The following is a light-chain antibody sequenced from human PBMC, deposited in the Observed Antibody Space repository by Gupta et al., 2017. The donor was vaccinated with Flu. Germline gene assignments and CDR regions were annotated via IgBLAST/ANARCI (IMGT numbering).Light chain of an antibody. V-gene: IGLV2-14*01. CDR2: DVS. Sequence: QSALTQPASVSGSPGQSINLSCTGTSSDVGRSNSVSWYRQHPGKAPSLIIYDVSSRPSGVSSRFSGSKSGNTASLTISGLRAEDETDYYCSSYTSTNTFYVFGTGTKVTVL. CDR3: SSYTSTNTFYV. CDR1: SSDVGRSNS. J-gene: IGLJ1*01.